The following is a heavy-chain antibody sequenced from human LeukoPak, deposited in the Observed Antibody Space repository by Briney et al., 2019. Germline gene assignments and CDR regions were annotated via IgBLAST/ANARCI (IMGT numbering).Heavy chain of an antibody. CDR2: IRYDGSNK. CDR1: GFTFSSYG. CDR3: AKLGSGSSYRAY. D-gene: IGHD3-10*01. Sequence: HSGGSLRLSCAASGFTFSSYGMHWVRQAPGKGLEWVAFIRYDGSNKYYADSVKGRFTISRDNSKNTLYLQMNSLRAEDTAVYYCAKLGSGSSYRAYWGQGTLVTVSS. V-gene: IGHV3-30*02. J-gene: IGHJ4*02.